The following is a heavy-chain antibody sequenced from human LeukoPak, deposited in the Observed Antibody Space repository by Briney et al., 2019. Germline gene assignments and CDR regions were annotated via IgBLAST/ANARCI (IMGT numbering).Heavy chain of an antibody. V-gene: IGHV4-39*01. J-gene: IGHJ4*02. Sequence: SETLSLTCTVSGGSISSSSYYWGWIRQPPGKGLEWIGSIYYSGSTYYNPSLKSRVTISVDTSKNQFSLKLSSVTAADTAVYYCARLSIAGCFWGQGTLVTVSS. CDR3: ARLSIAGCF. CDR1: GGSISSSSYY. CDR2: IYYSGST. D-gene: IGHD6-6*01.